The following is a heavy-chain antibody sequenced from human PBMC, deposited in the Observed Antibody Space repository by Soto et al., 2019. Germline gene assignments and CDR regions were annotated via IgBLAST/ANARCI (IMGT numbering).Heavy chain of an antibody. CDR2: IYYSGST. Sequence: SETLSLTCTVSGGSISSFFWSWIRQPPGKGLEWIGYIYYSGSTNYNPSLKSRVTISVDTSKNQFSLKLSSVTAADTAVYYCAREAGGGFDPWGQGTLVTAPQ. CDR3: AREAGGGFDP. D-gene: IGHD6-13*01. V-gene: IGHV4-59*01. J-gene: IGHJ5*02. CDR1: GGSISSFF.